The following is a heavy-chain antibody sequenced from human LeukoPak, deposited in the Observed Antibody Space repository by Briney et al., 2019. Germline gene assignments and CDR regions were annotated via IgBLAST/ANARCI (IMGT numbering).Heavy chain of an antibody. CDR2: IYSGGST. CDR1: GFTVSSNY. V-gene: IGHV3-53*01. D-gene: IGHD3-10*01. J-gene: IGHJ4*02. CDR3: ARACYCGSGSCHFDY. Sequence: GGSLRLSCAASGFTVSSNYMSWVRQAPGKGLEWVSVIYSGGSTYYADSVKGRFTISRDNSKNTLYLQMNSLRAEDTAVYYCARACYCGSGSCHFDYWGQGTLVTVSS.